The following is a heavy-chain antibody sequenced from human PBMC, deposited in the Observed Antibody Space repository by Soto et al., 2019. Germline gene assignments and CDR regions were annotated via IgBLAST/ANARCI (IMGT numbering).Heavy chain of an antibody. CDR1: GGSISSYY. D-gene: IGHD6-13*01. Sequence: SETLSLTCTVSGGSISSYYWSWIRQPPGKGLEWIGYIYYSGSTNYNPSLKSRVTISADTSKNQFSLKLSSVTAADTAVYYCARHTAAEIFDYWGQGTLVTVSS. CDR3: ARHTAAEIFDY. J-gene: IGHJ4*02. CDR2: IYYSGST. V-gene: IGHV4-59*08.